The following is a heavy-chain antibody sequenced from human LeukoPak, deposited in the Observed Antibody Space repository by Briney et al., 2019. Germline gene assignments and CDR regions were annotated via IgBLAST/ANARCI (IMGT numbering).Heavy chain of an antibody. V-gene: IGHV4-4*02. CDR3: AGLVGRYSSGLYYYYFDY. Sequence: SETLSLTCTVSGDSINSLDLWSWVRQPPGKGLEWIREMYLSGTTHSNPSVKSRVTISIDKSKNQFFLNLSSVTAADTAVYYCAGLVGRYSSGLYYYYFDYWGQGTLVTVSS. CDR1: GDSINSLDL. D-gene: IGHD3-22*01. J-gene: IGHJ4*02. CDR2: MYLSGTT.